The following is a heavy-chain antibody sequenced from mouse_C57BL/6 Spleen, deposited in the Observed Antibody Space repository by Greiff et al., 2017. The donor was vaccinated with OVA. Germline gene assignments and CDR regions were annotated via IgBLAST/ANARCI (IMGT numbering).Heavy chain of an antibody. Sequence: VQLQQSGAELVKPGASVKLSCKASGYTFTSYWMHWVKQRPGQGLEWIGMIHPNSGSTNYNEKFKSKATLTVDKSSSTAYMQLSSLTSEDSAVYYCARDYDYDSPFAYWGQGTLVTVSA. J-gene: IGHJ3*01. CDR1: GYTFTSYW. CDR3: ARDYDYDSPFAY. D-gene: IGHD2-4*01. V-gene: IGHV1-64*01. CDR2: IHPNSGST.